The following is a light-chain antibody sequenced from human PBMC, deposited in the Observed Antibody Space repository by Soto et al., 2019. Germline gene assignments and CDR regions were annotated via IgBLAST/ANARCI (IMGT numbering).Light chain of an antibody. J-gene: IGLJ2*01. Sequence: QSALTQPSSVSGSPGQSITISCTGTSSDGGGYNYVSWYQQHPGKAPKLMIYDVSNRPSGVSNRFSGSKSGNTASLTISGLPAEDEADYYCSSYTSSSTLVVFGGGTKVTVL. CDR1: SSDGGGYNY. CDR3: SSYTSSSTLVV. CDR2: DVS. V-gene: IGLV2-14*01.